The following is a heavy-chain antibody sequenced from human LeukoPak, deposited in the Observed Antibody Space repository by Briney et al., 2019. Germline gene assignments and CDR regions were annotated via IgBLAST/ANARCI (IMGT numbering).Heavy chain of an antibody. CDR2: ISSSNNI. CDR3: ANLGKYCSGFSCYK. D-gene: IGHD2-2*02. Sequence: GGSLRLSCAASGFTFNIYNMNWVRQAPGKGLEWVSSISSSNNIYYADSVKGRFTISRDNAKNSLYLQMNSLRAEDTAVYYCANLGKYCSGFSCYKWGQGTLVTVSS. CDR1: GFTFNIYN. J-gene: IGHJ4*02. V-gene: IGHV3-21*04.